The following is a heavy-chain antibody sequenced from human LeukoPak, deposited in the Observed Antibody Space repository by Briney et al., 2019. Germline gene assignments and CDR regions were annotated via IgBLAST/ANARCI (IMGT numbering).Heavy chain of an antibody. CDR3: AKDLEEADPGY. CDR1: GFTFSSYG. J-gene: IGHJ4*02. CDR2: ISYDGSNK. V-gene: IGHV3-30*18. Sequence: GGSLRLSCAASGFTFSSYGMHWVRQAPGKRLEWVAVISYDGSNKYYADSVKGRFTISRDNSKNTLYLQMNSLRAEDTAVYYCAKDLEEADPGYWGQGTLVTVSS.